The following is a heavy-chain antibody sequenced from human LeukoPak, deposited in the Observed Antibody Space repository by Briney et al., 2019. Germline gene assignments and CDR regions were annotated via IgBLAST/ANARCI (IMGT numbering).Heavy chain of an antibody. CDR1: GFTFGDYA. J-gene: IGHJ6*02. Sequence: PGGSLRLSCTASGFTFGDYAMNWVRQAPGKGLEWVSYISSSGSTIYYADSVKGRFTISRDNAKNSLYLQMDSLRAEDTAVYYCARDMEGCSSTSCYYYYGMDVWGQGTTVTVSS. CDR2: ISSSGSTI. CDR3: ARDMEGCSSTSCYYYYGMDV. V-gene: IGHV3-48*03. D-gene: IGHD2-2*01.